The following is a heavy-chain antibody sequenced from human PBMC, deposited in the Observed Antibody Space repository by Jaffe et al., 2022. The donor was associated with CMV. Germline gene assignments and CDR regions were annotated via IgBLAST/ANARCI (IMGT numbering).Heavy chain of an antibody. D-gene: IGHD3-9*01. Sequence: EVQLVESGGGLVQPGRSLRLSCAASGFTFDDYAMHWVRQAPGKGLEWVSGISWNSGSIGYADSVKGRFTISRDNAKNSLYLQMNSLRAEDTALYYCAKDIGLNILTGYYSFFDYWGQGTLVTVSS. CDR2: ISWNSGSI. CDR1: GFTFDDYA. J-gene: IGHJ4*02. V-gene: IGHV3-9*01. CDR3: AKDIGLNILTGYYSFFDY.